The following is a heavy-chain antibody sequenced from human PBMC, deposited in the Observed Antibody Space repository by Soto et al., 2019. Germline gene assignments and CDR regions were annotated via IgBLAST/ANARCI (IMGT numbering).Heavy chain of an antibody. Sequence: EVQLVESGGGLVQPGGSLRLSCAASGFTFRNYWMHWVRQAPGKGLVWVSRISDYGRINYADSVKGRFTISRDDAKSELYLQMNNLRAEDTAVYYCARGGVEPFDHWGQGALVTVSS. V-gene: IGHV3-74*01. CDR3: ARGGVEPFDH. CDR2: ISDYGRI. J-gene: IGHJ4*02. CDR1: GFTFRNYW. D-gene: IGHD3-10*01.